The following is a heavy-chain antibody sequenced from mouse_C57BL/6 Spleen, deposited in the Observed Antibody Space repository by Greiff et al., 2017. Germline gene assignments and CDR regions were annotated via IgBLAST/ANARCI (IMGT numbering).Heavy chain of an antibody. D-gene: IGHD1-1*01. CDR2: INPNNGGT. CDR3: ARAPSYYGSSPYYFDD. Sequence: VQLQQSGPELVKPGASVKMSCKASGYTFTDYNMHWVKQSHGKSLEWIGYINPNNGGTSYNQKFKGKATLTVNKSSSTAYMELRSLTSEDSAVYDFARAPSYYGSSPYYFDDWGQGTTLTVSS. CDR1: GYTFTDYN. J-gene: IGHJ2*01. V-gene: IGHV1-22*01.